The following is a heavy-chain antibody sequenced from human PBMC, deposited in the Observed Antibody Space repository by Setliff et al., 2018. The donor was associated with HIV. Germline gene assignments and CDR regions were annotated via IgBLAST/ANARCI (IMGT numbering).Heavy chain of an antibody. J-gene: IGHJ3*02. CDR2: IYYSGST. CDR3: ARSSAERSAVRGLAIAFDI. V-gene: IGHV4-31*03. Sequence: LSLTCTVSGGSISSGVFYWSWIRQHPGRGLEWIGYIYYSGSTYYNPSLKSRVAVSVDTSKNQFSLSLSSVTAADTAVYYCARSSAERSAVRGLAIAFDIWGPGTKVTVS. D-gene: IGHD3-10*01. CDR1: GGSISSGVFY.